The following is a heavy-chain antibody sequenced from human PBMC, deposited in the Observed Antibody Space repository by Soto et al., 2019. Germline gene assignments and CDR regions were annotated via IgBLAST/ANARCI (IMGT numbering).Heavy chain of an antibody. CDR1: GFTFSSYG. J-gene: IGHJ4*02. Sequence: GGSLRLSCAASGFTFSSYGMHRVRQAPGKGLEWVAVISYVGSNKYYADSVKGRFTISRDNSKNTLYLQMNSLRAEDTAVYYCAKSPPDIVVVPAALDYWGQGTLVTVSS. CDR3: AKSPPDIVVVPAALDY. V-gene: IGHV3-30*18. CDR2: ISYVGSNK. D-gene: IGHD2-2*01.